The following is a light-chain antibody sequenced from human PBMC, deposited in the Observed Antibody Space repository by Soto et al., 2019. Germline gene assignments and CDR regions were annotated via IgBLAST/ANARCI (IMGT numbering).Light chain of an antibody. CDR2: TTD. J-gene: IGLJ3*02. CDR1: TGAVTSGNY. V-gene: IGLV7-43*01. Sequence: QSAVTQEPSLTVSPGGTVTLTCASSTGAVTSGNYASWFQQKPGQAPRTLIYTTDSKHSWTPARFSGSLLGDKAALTLSGALPEDEAEYYCLLYYGGAQLVFGGGTKLTVL. CDR3: LLYYGGAQLV.